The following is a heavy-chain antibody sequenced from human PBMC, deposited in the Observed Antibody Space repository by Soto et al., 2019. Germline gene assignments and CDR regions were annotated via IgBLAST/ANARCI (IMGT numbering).Heavy chain of an antibody. CDR1: GGSLSAYS. J-gene: IGHJ1*01. CDR2: ISHGGST. Sequence: LSLTCAVSGGSLSAYSWTWIRQPPGKGLEWIGEISHGGSTDYNPSLKSRVSISMDTSKNHLSLKLSSVTAADTAVYYCAKTGVNMVRGLNYFVSWGEGTRVTV. CDR3: AKTGVNMVRGLNYFVS. D-gene: IGHD3-10*01. V-gene: IGHV4-34*01.